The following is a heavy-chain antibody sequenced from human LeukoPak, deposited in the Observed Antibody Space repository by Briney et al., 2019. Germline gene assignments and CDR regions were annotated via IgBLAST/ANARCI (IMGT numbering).Heavy chain of an antibody. V-gene: IGHV1-18*01. D-gene: IGHD3-3*01. CDR2: ISAYNGNT. J-gene: IGHJ4*02. Sequence: EASVKVSCTASGYTFTSYGISWVRQAPGQGLEWMGWISAYNGNTNYAQKLQGRVTMTTDTSTSTAYMELRSLRSDDTAVYYCARDDFKGYYDFWSGSYYFDYWGQGTLVTVSS. CDR3: ARDDFKGYYDFWSGSYYFDY. CDR1: GYTFTSYG.